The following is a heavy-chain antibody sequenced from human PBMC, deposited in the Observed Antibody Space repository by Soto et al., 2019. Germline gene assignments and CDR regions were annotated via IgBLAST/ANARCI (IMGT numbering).Heavy chain of an antibody. J-gene: IGHJ4*02. D-gene: IGHD2-21*02. CDR2: IYHTGST. CDR3: ARVVTATSHYFDY. CDR1: GGSISTYD. V-gene: IGHV4-59*01. Sequence: XGTLSLTCTVSGGSISTYDWSWIRQSPGKGLEWIGCIYHTGSTKYNPSLKSRVTISVDTSKNQFSLKLSSVTAADTAVYYCARVVTATSHYFDYWGQGALVTVSS.